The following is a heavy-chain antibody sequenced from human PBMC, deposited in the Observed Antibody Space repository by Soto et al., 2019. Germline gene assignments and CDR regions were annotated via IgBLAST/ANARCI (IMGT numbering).Heavy chain of an antibody. CDR2: IYHSAYT. Sequence: SETLSLTCAVSGGSISSGDYSWSWIRQPPGKGLAFIGYIYHSAYTYYIPSLKSRVTISVDGSKNQFSLKLHSVTAADTAVYYCARASGDYGNYYLVSWGQGILVTVSS. CDR1: GGSISSGDYS. CDR3: ARASGDYGNYYLVS. V-gene: IGHV4-30-2*01. J-gene: IGHJ4*02. D-gene: IGHD4-17*01.